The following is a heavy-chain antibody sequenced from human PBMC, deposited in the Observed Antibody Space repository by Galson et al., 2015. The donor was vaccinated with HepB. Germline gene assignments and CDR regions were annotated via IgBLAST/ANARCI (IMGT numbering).Heavy chain of an antibody. CDR2: IDWDDDK. CDR3: ARTTKLLTIFSAAHSYSYYMDV. J-gene: IGHJ6*03. V-gene: IGHV2-70*11. Sequence: PALVKPTQTLTLTCTFSGFSLTTSGMCVSWIRQPPGKALEWLARIDWDDDKHFSTSLKTRLTISKDTSRNQVVLTMADVDPGDTATYYCARTTKLLTIFSAAHSYSYYMDVWGKGTTVIVSS. CDR1: GFSLTTSGMC. D-gene: IGHD3-3*01.